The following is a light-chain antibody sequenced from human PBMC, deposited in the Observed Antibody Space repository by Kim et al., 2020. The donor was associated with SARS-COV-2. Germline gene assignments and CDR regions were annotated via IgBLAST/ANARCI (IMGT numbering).Light chain of an antibody. Sequence: GQSVTITCTGTSSDVGGYSYVSWYQQHPGKAPKLMIYEVSKRPSGVPDRFSGSKSGNTASLTVSGLQAEDEADYYCSSYAGSTPYVFGTGTKVTVL. CDR1: SSDVGGYSY. V-gene: IGLV2-8*01. CDR3: SSYAGSTPYV. CDR2: EVS. J-gene: IGLJ1*01.